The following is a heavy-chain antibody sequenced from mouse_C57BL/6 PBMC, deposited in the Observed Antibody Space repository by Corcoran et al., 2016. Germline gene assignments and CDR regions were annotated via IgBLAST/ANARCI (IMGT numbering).Heavy chain of an antibody. V-gene: IGHV1-80*01. J-gene: IGHJ4*01. CDR3: ASSNFYAMDY. Sequence: QVQLQQSGAELVKPGASVKISCKASGYAFSSYWMNGVKQRPGKGLEWIGQIYPGDGDTNYNGKFKGKATLTADKSSSTAYLQLSSLTSEDSAVYFGASSNFYAMDYWGQGTSVTVSS. CDR1: GYAFSSYW. CDR2: IYPGDGDT.